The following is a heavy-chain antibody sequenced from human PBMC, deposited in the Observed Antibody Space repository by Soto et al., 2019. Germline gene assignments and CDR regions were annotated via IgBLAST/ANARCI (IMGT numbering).Heavy chain of an antibody. Sequence: SVKVSCKASGGTFSSYTISWVRQAPGQGLEWMGRIIPILGIANYAQKFQGRVTITADKSTSTAYMELSSLRSEDTAVYYCARAVTSSSLLWFGENNPFYFDYWGQGTLVTVSS. CDR2: IIPILGIA. D-gene: IGHD3-10*01. CDR3: ARAVTSSSLLWFGENNPFYFDY. CDR1: GGTFSSYT. J-gene: IGHJ4*02. V-gene: IGHV1-69*02.